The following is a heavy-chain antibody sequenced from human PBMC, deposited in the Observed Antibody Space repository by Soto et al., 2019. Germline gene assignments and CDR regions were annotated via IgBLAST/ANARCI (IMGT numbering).Heavy chain of an antibody. J-gene: IGHJ4*02. Sequence: HPGGSLRLSCAASGITFSDHYMDWVRQAPGKGLEWVGRVRNRANSYTTEYAASVEGRFTISRDTSRNSLFLQMNSLKTDDTAVYYCISSCGDYRYFYSCCQRTVVTVSS. CDR3: ISSCGDYRYFYS. CDR2: VRNRANSYTT. CDR1: GITFSDHY. D-gene: IGHD2-21*01. V-gene: IGHV3-72*01.